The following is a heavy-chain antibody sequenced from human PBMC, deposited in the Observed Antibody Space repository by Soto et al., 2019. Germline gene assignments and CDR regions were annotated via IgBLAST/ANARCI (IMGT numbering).Heavy chain of an antibody. CDR3: ATYDIGTIFGVVKGNWLDR. CDR2: ISAYNGNT. J-gene: IGHJ5*02. Sequence: ASVKVSCKASGCTFTSYGISWVRQAPGQGLEWMGCISAYNGNTKYAQKLQGRVTVTTDTSTSTAYMELRSLRSVDTAVYYCATYDIGTIFGVVKGNWLDRWDPETLLTVFS. CDR1: GCTFTSYG. V-gene: IGHV1-18*04. D-gene: IGHD3-3*01.